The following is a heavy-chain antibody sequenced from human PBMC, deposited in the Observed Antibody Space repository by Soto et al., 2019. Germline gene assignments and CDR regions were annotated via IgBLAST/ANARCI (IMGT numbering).Heavy chain of an antibody. Sequence: QVQLQESGPGLLKPSETLSLTCTVSGGSVSSGSYYWSWIRQPPGKGLEWIGYIYYSGSTNYNPSRKRRVTISLDTYKTQFSLKLSSVTAADAAVYYCARVHYCYYWFDLWGQGTLVTVSS. J-gene: IGHJ5*02. CDR3: ARVHYCYYWFDL. CDR1: GGSVSSGSYY. CDR2: IYYSGST. V-gene: IGHV4-61*01. D-gene: IGHD4-17*01.